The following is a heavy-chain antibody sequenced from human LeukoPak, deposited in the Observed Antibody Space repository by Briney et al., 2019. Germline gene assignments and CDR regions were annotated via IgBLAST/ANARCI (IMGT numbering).Heavy chain of an antibody. Sequence: ASVKVSCKASGYTFTGYYIHWVRQAPGQGLEWMGWINPNGGGTNYAQQFQGRVTMTRDTSISTAHMELSRLRFDDTALYYCAGGITGGDFWGQGTLVTVSS. CDR3: AGGITGGDF. V-gene: IGHV1-2*02. D-gene: IGHD1-14*01. CDR1: GYTFTGYY. CDR2: INPNGGGT. J-gene: IGHJ4*02.